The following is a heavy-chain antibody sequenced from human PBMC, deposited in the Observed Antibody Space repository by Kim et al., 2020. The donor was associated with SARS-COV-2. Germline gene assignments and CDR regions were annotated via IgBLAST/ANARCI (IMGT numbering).Heavy chain of an antibody. CDR1: GFTFSSYA. CDR2: ISGSGGST. J-gene: IGHJ4*02. V-gene: IGHV3-23*01. Sequence: GGSLRLSCAASGFTFSSYAMSWVRQAPGKGLEWVSAISGSGGSTYYADSVKGRFTISRDNSKNTLYLQMNSLRAEDTAVYYCAKDLRMVRAYHYFDYWGQGTLVTVSS. CDR3: AKDLRMVRAYHYFDY. D-gene: IGHD3-10*01.